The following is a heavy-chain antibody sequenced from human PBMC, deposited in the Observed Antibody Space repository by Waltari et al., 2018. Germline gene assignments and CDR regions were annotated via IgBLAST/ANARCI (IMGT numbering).Heavy chain of an antibody. CDR1: GFTFSDYY. CDR2: ISSRATMI. Sequence: QVQLVESGGGLVKPGESLRLSCEASGFTFSDYYMSWIRQAPGKGLEWISYISSRATMIYYADSVKGRFTISRDNARSSLYLQMNSLRGDDTAIYYCVRISESWSGRCGQGTLVTVSS. D-gene: IGHD3-10*01. J-gene: IGHJ4*02. V-gene: IGHV3-11*04. CDR3: VRISESWSGR.